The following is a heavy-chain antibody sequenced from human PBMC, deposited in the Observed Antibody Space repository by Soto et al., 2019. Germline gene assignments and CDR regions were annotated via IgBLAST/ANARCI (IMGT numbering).Heavy chain of an antibody. J-gene: IGHJ4*02. CDR3: ARLPSRHLVDY. Sequence: GLEWIGSMYYGVRPYYNPSLKSRVTVSVDASKNQFSLNLSSVTAADTAVYYCARLPSRHLVDYWGQGTLVTVAS. V-gene: IGHV4-39*01. CDR2: MYYGVRP. D-gene: IGHD3-3*02.